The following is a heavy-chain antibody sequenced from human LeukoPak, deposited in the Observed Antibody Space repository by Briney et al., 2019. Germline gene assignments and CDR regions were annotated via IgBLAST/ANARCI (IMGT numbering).Heavy chain of an antibody. V-gene: IGHV3-23*01. CDR3: ARGLVYLTGHFDC. CDR2: ISDSGGTI. Sequence: GGSLRLSCAASGFTFSSYAMTWVRQAPGKGLEWVSVISDSGGTIHYADSVKGRFTISRDNSKNTLYLQMNSLRAEDTAVYYCARGLVYLTGHFDCWGQGTLVIVSS. J-gene: IGHJ4*02. CDR1: GFTFSSYA. D-gene: IGHD1-1*01.